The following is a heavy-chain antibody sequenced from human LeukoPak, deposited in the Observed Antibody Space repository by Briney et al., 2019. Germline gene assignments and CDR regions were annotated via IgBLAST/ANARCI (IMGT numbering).Heavy chain of an antibody. V-gene: IGHV1-18*01. J-gene: IGHJ5*02. Sequence: ASVTVSCTPSDYNFSSYNFGWVRQAPGQGLEWVGWISAYNANTNYAQKFQDRVTLTTDRSTSTAFMELRGLTSDDTAVYYCARARLAVPGTVWLAPWGQGTLVIVSS. CDR2: ISAYNANT. D-gene: IGHD6-19*01. CDR3: ARARLAVPGTVWLAP. CDR1: DYNFSSYN.